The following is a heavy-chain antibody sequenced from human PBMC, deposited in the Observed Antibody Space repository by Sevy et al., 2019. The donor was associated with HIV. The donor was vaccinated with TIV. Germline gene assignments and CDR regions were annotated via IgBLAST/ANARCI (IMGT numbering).Heavy chain of an antibody. V-gene: IGHV1-18*01. CDR1: GYTFTSYG. Sequence: ASVKVSCKVSGYTFTSYGITWVRQAPGQGLEWMGWISAYNANTNYAQKLQGRVTMTTDTSTSTAYMELRSLRSDDTAVYYCAREKDPYCGGDCYYGYWGQGTLVTVSS. D-gene: IGHD2-21*02. CDR3: AREKDPYCGGDCYYGY. J-gene: IGHJ4*02. CDR2: ISAYNANT.